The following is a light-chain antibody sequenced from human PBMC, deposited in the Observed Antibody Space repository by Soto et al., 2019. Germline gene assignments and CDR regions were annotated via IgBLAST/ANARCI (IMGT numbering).Light chain of an antibody. CDR3: QQSYSTPTT. V-gene: IGKV1-39*01. J-gene: IGKJ5*01. CDR1: QSINSY. CDR2: AAS. Sequence: DIQMTQSPSSLSASVGDRVTITCRASQSINSYLNWYQQEPGKAPKFLIYAASSLQSGVPSRFSGSGSGTDFTLTISTLQPEDFATYYCQQSYSTPTTFGQGTRLEIK.